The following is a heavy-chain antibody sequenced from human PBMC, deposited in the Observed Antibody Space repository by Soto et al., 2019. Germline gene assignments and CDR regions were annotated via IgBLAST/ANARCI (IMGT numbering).Heavy chain of an antibody. CDR2: INAGNGNT. Sequence: VQLVQSGAEVKKPGASVKVSCKASGYTFITYSLHWVRQAPGQSLEWMGRINAGNGNTENSQTFQDRVSITRDTTANTVYMELSSLRSEDTAVYFCARKYGDSVYWGQGTQVTVSS. CDR1: GYTFITYS. CDR3: ARKYGDSVY. V-gene: IGHV1-3*01. D-gene: IGHD2-21*02. J-gene: IGHJ4*02.